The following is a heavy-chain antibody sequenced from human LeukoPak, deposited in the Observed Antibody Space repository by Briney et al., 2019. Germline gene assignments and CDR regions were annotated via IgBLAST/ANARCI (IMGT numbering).Heavy chain of an antibody. V-gene: IGHV1-18*01. D-gene: IGHD3-22*01. CDR1: GYTFTSYD. Sequence: ASVKVSCKASGYTFTSYDISWVRQAPGQGLEWMGWISAYNGNTNYAQKLQGRVTMTTDTSTSTAYMELRSLRSDDTAVYYCATLYYYDSSGYDTFDYWGQGTLVTVSS. J-gene: IGHJ4*02. CDR3: ATLYYYDSSGYDTFDY. CDR2: ISAYNGNT.